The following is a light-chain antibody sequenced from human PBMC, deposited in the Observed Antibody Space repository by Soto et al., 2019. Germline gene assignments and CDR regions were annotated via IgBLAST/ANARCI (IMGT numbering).Light chain of an antibody. V-gene: IGKV1-27*01. CDR3: HNYHIAPFT. Sequence: DIQMTQSPSSLSASAGDRVTITCRASHGINNYLAWYQHKTGKVPKLLIYGASTLQSGVPSRFSGSGSGTDFTLTISGLQPEDVATYYCHNYHIAPFTFGPGTKVNIK. CDR1: HGINNY. J-gene: IGKJ3*01. CDR2: GAS.